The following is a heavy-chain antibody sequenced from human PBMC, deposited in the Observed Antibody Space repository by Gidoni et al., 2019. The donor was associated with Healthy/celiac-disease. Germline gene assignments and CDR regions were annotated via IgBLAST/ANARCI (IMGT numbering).Heavy chain of an antibody. V-gene: IGHV1-69*01. CDR3: ARGPPIAVAGNNYYYYGMDV. J-gene: IGHJ6*02. Sequence: QVQLVQSGAEVKKPGSSVKVSCKASGGTFSSYAISWVRQAPGQGLEWMGGIIPIFGTANYAQKFQGRVTITADESTSTAYMELSSLRSEDTAVYYCARGPPIAVAGNNYYYYGMDVWGQGTTVTVSS. CDR2: IIPIFGTA. D-gene: IGHD6-19*01. CDR1: GGTFSSYA.